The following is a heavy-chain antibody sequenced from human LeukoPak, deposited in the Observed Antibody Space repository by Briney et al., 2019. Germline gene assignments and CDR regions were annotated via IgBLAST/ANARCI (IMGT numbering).Heavy chain of an antibody. J-gene: IGHJ4*02. CDR1: GFTFSSYA. CDR2: ISYDGSNK. CDR3: ARDNTGYYSGFDY. Sequence: GGSLRLSCAVSGFTFSSYAMYGVRQAPGKGLEWVAVISYDGSNKYYADSVKGRFTISRDSAKNTLYLQMNSLRAEDAGLYYCARDNTGYYSGFDYWGQGTLVTVSS. V-gene: IGHV3-30*04. D-gene: IGHD3-22*01.